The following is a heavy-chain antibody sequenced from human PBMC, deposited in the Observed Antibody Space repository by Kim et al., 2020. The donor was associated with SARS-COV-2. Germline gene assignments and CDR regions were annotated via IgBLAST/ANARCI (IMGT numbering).Heavy chain of an antibody. CDR2: ISSSSSTI. CDR1: GFTFSSYS. J-gene: IGHJ4*02. V-gene: IGHV3-48*02. Sequence: GGSLRLSCAASGFTFSSYSMNWVRQAPGKGLEWVSYISSSSSTIYYADSVKGRFTISRDNAKNSLYLQMNSLRDEDTAVYYCARDPEIIGMIVRRRGYYFDYWGQGTLVTVSS. D-gene: IGHD3-22*01. CDR3: ARDPEIIGMIVRRRGYYFDY.